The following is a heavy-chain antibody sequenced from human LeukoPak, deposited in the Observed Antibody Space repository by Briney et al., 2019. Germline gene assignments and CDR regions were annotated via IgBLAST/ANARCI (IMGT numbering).Heavy chain of an antibody. CDR2: IYHSGST. V-gene: IGHV4-38-2*02. CDR1: DYSISSGYY. J-gene: IGHJ4*02. D-gene: IGHD6-19*01. CDR3: ARIETYSSGWYDAFFDY. Sequence: SETLSLTCSVSDYSISSGYYWGWIRQPPGKGLEWIGSIYHSGSTYYNPSLKSRVIISVDTSKNQFTLKMTSGTAADTAVYYCARIETYSSGWYDAFFDYWGQGTLVTVSS.